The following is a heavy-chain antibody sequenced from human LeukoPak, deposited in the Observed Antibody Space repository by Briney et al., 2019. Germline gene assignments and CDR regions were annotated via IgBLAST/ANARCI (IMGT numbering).Heavy chain of an antibody. CDR1: GYTFTSYY. J-gene: IGHJ4*02. CDR3: ARRYDELDY. V-gene: IGHV1-8*03. D-gene: IGHD5-12*01. CDR2: MNPNSGNT. Sequence: ASVKVSCKASGYTFTSYYMHWVRQAPGQGLEWMGWMNPNSGNTGYAQKFQGRVTITRNTSIGTAYMELSSLRSEDTAVYYCARRYDELDYWGQGTLVTVSS.